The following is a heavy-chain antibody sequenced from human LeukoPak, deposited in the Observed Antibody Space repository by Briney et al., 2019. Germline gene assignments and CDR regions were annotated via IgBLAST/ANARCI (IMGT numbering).Heavy chain of an antibody. V-gene: IGHV3-21*01. CDR1: GFTFSSYA. D-gene: IGHD6-19*01. Sequence: GGSLRLSCAASGFTFSSYAMSWVRQAPGKGLEWVSCISSSTSYINYADSVKGRFTISRDNAKNSLYLQMNSLRAEDTAVYYCARGGQWLAYDAFDIWGQGTMVTVSS. CDR3: ARGGQWLAYDAFDI. CDR2: ISSSTSYI. J-gene: IGHJ3*02.